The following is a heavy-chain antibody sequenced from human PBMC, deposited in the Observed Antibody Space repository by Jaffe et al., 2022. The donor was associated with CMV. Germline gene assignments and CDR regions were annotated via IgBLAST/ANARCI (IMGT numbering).Heavy chain of an antibody. CDR3: ARGASYNFNFDYYYQYMDV. D-gene: IGHD1-20*01. CDR2: VNHRGST. V-gene: IGHV4-34*01. CDR1: GESFSYYY. Sequence: QVHLQQWGAGLLKPSETLSLTCAVSGESFSYYYWSWIRQTPGKGLEWIGEVNHRGSTSYNPSLKSRATISVGSSKNQFSLKLISMTAADTALYYCARGASYNFNFDYYYQYMDVWGNGTAVTVSS. J-gene: IGHJ6*03.